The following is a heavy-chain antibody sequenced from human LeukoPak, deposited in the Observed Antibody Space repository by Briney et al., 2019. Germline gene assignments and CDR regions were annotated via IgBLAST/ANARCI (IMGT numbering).Heavy chain of an antibody. Sequence: ASVKVSCKASGYTFTAYYTHWVRHAPGQGLEYMGVINPSSENTSYTQRFRGRVTMTRDTSTSTVYMQLSSLRSEDTAVYYCAGGYYGSGSYSEYFQYWGQSTLVTVSS. V-gene: IGHV1-46*01. CDR3: AGGYYGSGSYSEYFQY. CDR1: GYTFTAYY. CDR2: INPSSENT. J-gene: IGHJ1*01. D-gene: IGHD3-10*01.